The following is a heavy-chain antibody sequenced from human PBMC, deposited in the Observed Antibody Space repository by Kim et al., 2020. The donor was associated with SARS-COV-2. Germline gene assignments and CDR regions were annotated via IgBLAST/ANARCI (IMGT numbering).Heavy chain of an antibody. D-gene: IGHD6-13*01. Sequence: ATSIKGRVPNSRHNAKNSLYLQMNSLRAEDTALYYCAKDKAAAGQGAFDIWGQGTMVTVSS. CDR3: AKDKAAAGQGAFDI. J-gene: IGHJ3*02. V-gene: IGHV3-9*01.